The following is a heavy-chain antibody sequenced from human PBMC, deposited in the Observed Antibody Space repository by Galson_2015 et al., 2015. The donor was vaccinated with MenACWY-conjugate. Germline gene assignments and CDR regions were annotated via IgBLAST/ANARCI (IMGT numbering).Heavy chain of an antibody. J-gene: IGHJ6*02. D-gene: IGHD3-22*01. V-gene: IGHV3-7*01. CDR1: GFTFSSYW. CDR2: IKQDGSEK. CDR3: ARGGDDSSGYYIPYGMDV. Sequence: SLRLSCAASGFTFSSYWMSWVRQAPGKGLEWVANIKQDGSEKYYVDSVKGRFTISRDNAKNSLNLQMNSLRAEDTAVYYCARGGDDSSGYYIPYGMDVWGQGTTVTVSS.